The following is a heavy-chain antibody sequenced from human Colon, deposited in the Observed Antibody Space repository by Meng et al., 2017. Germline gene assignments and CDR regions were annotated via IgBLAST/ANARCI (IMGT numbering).Heavy chain of an antibody. CDR3: ARVTFLGDAFDI. CDR2: ISSSSSYI. J-gene: IGHJ3*02. Sequence: GESLKISCAASGFTFSSYSMNWVRQAPGKGLEWVSSISSSSSYIYYADSVKGRFTISRDNAKNSLYLQMNSLRAEDTAVYYCARVTFLGDAFDIWGQGTMVTVSS. CDR1: GFTFSSYS. D-gene: IGHD2/OR15-2a*01. V-gene: IGHV3-21*01.